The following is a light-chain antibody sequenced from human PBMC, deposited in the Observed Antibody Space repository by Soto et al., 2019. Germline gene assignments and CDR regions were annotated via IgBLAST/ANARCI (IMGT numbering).Light chain of an antibody. CDR1: QSISSW. CDR3: QQYNTYVWT. J-gene: IGKJ1*01. Sequence: DIQMTQSPSTLSASVGDRVTITCRASQSISSWLAWYQQKPGKAPKLLIYRASSLESGVPSRFSGSGSGTQFTLIISGLQPDDFATYYCQQYNTYVWTFGQGTKVEIK. V-gene: IGKV1-5*03. CDR2: RAS.